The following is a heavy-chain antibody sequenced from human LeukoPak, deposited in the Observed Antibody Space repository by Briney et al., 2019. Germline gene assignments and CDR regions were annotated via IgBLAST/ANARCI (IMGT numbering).Heavy chain of an antibody. Sequence: ASVKVSCKASGYTFTGYYMHWVRQAPGQGLEWMGWINPNSGGTNYAQKFQGRVTMTRDTSISTAYMELSRLRSDDTAVYYCARLGAYSGYETQDDYWGQGTLVTVSS. CDR1: GYTFTGYY. CDR2: INPNSGGT. D-gene: IGHD5-12*01. CDR3: ARLGAYSGYETQDDY. V-gene: IGHV1-2*02. J-gene: IGHJ4*02.